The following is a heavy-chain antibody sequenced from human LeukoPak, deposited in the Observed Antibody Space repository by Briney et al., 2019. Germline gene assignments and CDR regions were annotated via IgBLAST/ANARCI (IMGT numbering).Heavy chain of an antibody. CDR3: AKEMYYDRAPGDY. Sequence: RAGGSLRLSCAASGFTFSSYAMSCVRQAPGKGLELFSAISGSGGSTYYADSVKGRFTIYSDNSKNPLYLQMNSLRAEDTAVYYCAKEMYYDRAPGDYWGQGTLVTVSS. CDR1: GFTFSSYA. J-gene: IGHJ4*02. CDR2: ISGSGGST. V-gene: IGHV3-23*01. D-gene: IGHD3-22*01.